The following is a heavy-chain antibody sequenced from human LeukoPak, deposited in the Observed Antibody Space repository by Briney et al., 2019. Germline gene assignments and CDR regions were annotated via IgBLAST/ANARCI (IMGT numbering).Heavy chain of an antibody. Sequence: SETLSLTCAVYGGSFSDYYWGWIRQPPGKALEWIGEINPSGSTNYSPSLKSRVTISVGTSKNQFSLKLSSVAAADTAVYFCVRVGYSYVINDWSRTGLGAYPTKYYYHMDVWDKGPRSPSP. CDR3: VRVGYSYVINDWSRTGLGAYPTKYYYHMDV. CDR2: INPSGST. D-gene: IGHD5-18*01. V-gene: IGHV4-34*01. CDR1: GGSFSDYY. J-gene: IGHJ6*03.